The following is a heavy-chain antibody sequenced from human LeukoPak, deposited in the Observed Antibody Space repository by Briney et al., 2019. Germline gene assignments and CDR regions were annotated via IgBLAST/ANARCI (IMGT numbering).Heavy chain of an antibody. J-gene: IGHJ6*02. Sequence: PGGSLRLSCAASGFALSSHWMTWVRQVPGRGPEWVANVNRDGSETYYLDSVKGRFTISKDNAKSSLYLQMNSLGAEDTALYHCARNNGMDVWGQGTTVIVSS. CDR3: ARNNGMDV. CDR1: GFALSSHW. CDR2: VNRDGSET. V-gene: IGHV3-7*03.